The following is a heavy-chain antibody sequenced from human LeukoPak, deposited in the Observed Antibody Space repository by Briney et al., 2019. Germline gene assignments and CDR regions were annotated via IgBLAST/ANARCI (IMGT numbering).Heavy chain of an antibody. CDR3: ARRDYDYVWGSYRTVPIHFDY. V-gene: IGHV5-51*01. J-gene: IGHJ4*02. CDR2: IYPGDSDT. Sequence: HGESLKISCKGSGYNFAKSWIGWVRRMPGKGLECMGIIYPGDSDTRYSPSFQGQVTISADKSISTAYLQWSSLKASDTAMYYCARRDYDYVWGSYRTVPIHFDYWGQGTLVTVSS. CDR1: GYNFAKSW. D-gene: IGHD3-16*02.